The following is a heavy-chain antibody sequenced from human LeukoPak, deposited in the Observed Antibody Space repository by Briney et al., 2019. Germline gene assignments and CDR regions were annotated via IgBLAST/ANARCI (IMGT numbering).Heavy chain of an antibody. CDR3: AATPYTTGWYLQY. J-gene: IGHJ4*02. CDR2: IIPIFGTA. Sequence: SVKVSCKASGYTFTSYGISWVRQAPGQGLEWMGGIIPIFGTANYAQKFQGRVTITADESTSTAYMELNSLRAEDTAVYCCAATPYTTGWYLQYWGQGTLVTVSS. V-gene: IGHV1-69*13. CDR1: GYTFTSYG. D-gene: IGHD6-13*01.